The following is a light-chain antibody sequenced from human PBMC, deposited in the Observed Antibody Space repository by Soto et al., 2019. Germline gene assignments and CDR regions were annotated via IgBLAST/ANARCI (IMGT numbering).Light chain of an antibody. CDR2: GNS. V-gene: IGLV1-40*01. J-gene: IGLJ2*01. Sequence: QSVLTQPPSVSGAPGQRVTISCTGSSSSIGAGYDVHWYQQLPGTAPKLLIYGNSNRPSEVPDRFSGSKSGTSASLAITGLQVEDEADYDCQSYDSSLSVVFGGGTKLTVL. CDR3: QSYDSSLSVV. CDR1: SSSIGAGYD.